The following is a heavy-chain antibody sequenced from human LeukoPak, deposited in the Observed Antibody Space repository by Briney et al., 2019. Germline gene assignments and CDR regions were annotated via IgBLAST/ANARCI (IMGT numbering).Heavy chain of an antibody. Sequence: HGGSLRLSCAASGFTFSSYSMNWVRQAPGKGLEWVSYVSSNNSTIYYADSVKGRFTISRDNAKDSLYLQMNSLRAEDTSVYYCVRDLHSSTWYRDWFDPWGQGTLVTVSS. D-gene: IGHD6-13*01. V-gene: IGHV3-48*01. CDR1: GFTFSSYS. J-gene: IGHJ5*02. CDR3: VRDLHSSTWYRDWFDP. CDR2: VSSNNSTI.